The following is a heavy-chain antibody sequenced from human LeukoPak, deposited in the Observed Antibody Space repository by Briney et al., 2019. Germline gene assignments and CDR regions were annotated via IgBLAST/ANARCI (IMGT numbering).Heavy chain of an antibody. CDR2: TSAYNGNT. CDR1: GYTFTSYG. Sequence: GASVKESCKASGYTFTSYGISWVRQAPGQELEWMGLTSAYNGNTNYAQKLQGRVTMTTDTSTSTAYMELRSLRSDDAAVYYCARGAYIAAAGTYDYWGQGTLVTVSA. J-gene: IGHJ4*02. V-gene: IGHV1-18*01. D-gene: IGHD6-13*01. CDR3: ARGAYIAAAGTYDY.